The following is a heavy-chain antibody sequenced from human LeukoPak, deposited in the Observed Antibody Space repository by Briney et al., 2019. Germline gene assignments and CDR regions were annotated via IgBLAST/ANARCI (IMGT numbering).Heavy chain of an antibody. CDR3: ARHDSLEDAFDI. CDR1: GGSISSYY. D-gene: IGHD1-1*01. V-gene: IGHV4-59*01. J-gene: IGHJ3*02. CDR2: IYYSGST. Sequence: SETLSLTCTVSGGSISSYYWSWIRQSPGKGLEWIGYIYYSGSTNYNPSLKSRVTISVDTSKNQFSLKLSSVTAADTAVYYGARHDSLEDAFDIWGQGTMVTVSS.